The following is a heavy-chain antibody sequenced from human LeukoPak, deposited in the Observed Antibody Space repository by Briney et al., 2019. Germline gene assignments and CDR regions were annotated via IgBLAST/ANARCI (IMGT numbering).Heavy chain of an antibody. D-gene: IGHD4-17*01. Sequence: GGSLRLSCAASGFTFSSYEMNWVRQAPGKGLEWVSYISSSGSTIYYADSVKGRFTISRDNAKNSLYLQMNSLRGEDTAVYYCARTSTVTTGFDYWGQGTLVTVSS. J-gene: IGHJ4*02. CDR3: ARTSTVTTGFDY. CDR2: ISSSGSTI. V-gene: IGHV3-48*03. CDR1: GFTFSSYE.